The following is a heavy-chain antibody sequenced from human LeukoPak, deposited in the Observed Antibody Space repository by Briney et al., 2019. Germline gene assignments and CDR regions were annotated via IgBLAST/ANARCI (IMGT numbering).Heavy chain of an antibody. D-gene: IGHD3-3*01. Sequence: SETLSLTCAVYGGSFSGYYWSWIRQPPGKGLEWIGEINHSGSTNYNPSLKSRVTISVDTSKNQFSLKLNSVTAADTAVYYCARARVYYDFWSGYYNPGAYYFDYWGQGTLVTVSS. V-gene: IGHV4-34*01. CDR3: ARARVYYDFWSGYYNPGAYYFDY. CDR2: INHSGST. CDR1: GGSFSGYY. J-gene: IGHJ4*02.